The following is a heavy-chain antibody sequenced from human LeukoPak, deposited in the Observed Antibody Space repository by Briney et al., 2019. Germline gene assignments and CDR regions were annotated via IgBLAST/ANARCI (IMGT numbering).Heavy chain of an antibody. Sequence: SETLSLTCTVSGGSISSGSYYWGWIRQAPGKGLEWIGSIYYSGSTYYNPSLKSRVTISVDTSKNQFSLKLSSVTAADTAVYYCARDVQGAYCSSTSCYNWFDPWGQGTLVTVSS. D-gene: IGHD2-2*01. J-gene: IGHJ5*02. CDR2: IYYSGST. CDR1: GGSISSGSYY. CDR3: ARDVQGAYCSSTSCYNWFDP. V-gene: IGHV4-39*07.